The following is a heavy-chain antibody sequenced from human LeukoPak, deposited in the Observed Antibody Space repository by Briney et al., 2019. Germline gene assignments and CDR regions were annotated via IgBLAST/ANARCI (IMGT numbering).Heavy chain of an antibody. CDR1: GFTFRSYA. V-gene: IGHV3-23*01. D-gene: IGHD6-6*01. CDR3: AKRGSYSSSFTSTFDY. Sequence: GGSLRLSCAASGFTFRSYAMNWVRQAPGKGLEWVSAISGSGDSTYYADSVKGRFTISRDNSQNTLYLQMNSLGAEDTAIYYCAKRGSYSSSFTSTFDYWGQGTLVTVSS. CDR2: ISGSGDST. J-gene: IGHJ4*02.